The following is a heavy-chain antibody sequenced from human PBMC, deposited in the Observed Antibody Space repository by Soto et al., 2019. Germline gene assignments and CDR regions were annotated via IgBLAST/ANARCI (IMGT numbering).Heavy chain of an antibody. D-gene: IGHD6-25*01. Sequence: EVQLVESGGVLVQPGGSLRLSCAASGFTFSSYWMTWVRQAPGEGLEWVAKIHKDGSAQNYVDSGKGRFIISRDNAQESLYLTMNHLGVEETAVYYCARDVGFQRDDSWGQGTLVTVSP. V-gene: IGHV3-7*01. CDR3: ARDVGFQRDDS. J-gene: IGHJ5*01. CDR2: IHKDGSAQ. CDR1: GFTFSSYW.